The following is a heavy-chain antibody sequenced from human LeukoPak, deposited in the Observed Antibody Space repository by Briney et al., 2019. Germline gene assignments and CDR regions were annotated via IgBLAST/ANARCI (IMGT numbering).Heavy chain of an antibody. CDR3: ARGSGRYWFDP. V-gene: IGHV1-2*02. D-gene: IGHD6-25*01. Sequence: GASVKVSCKVSGYTVTELSMHWVRQAPGQGLEWMGWINPNSGGTNYAQKFQGRVTMTRDTSISTAYMELSRLRSDDTAVYYCARGSGRYWFDPWGQGTLVTVSS. CDR2: INPNSGGT. J-gene: IGHJ5*02. CDR1: GYTVTELS.